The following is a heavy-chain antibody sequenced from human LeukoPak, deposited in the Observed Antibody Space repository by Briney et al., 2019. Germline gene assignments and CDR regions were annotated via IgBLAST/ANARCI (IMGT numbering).Heavy chain of an antibody. V-gene: IGHV3-30*02. Sequence: PGGSLRLSCAASGFTFSSYGMHWVRQAPGKGLEWVAFIRYDGSNKYYADSVKGRFTISRDNSKSTLYLQMNSLRAEDTAVYYCAKARYYDSSGYWQFDYWGQGTLVTVSS. CDR2: IRYDGSNK. J-gene: IGHJ4*02. D-gene: IGHD3-22*01. CDR3: AKARYYDSSGYWQFDY. CDR1: GFTFSSYG.